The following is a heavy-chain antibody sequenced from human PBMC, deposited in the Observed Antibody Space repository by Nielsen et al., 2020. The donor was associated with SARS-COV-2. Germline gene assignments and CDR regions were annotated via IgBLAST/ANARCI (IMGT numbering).Heavy chain of an antibody. Sequence: GGSLRLSCAASGFTFSSYAMHWVRQAPGKGLEWVAVIWYDGGNEYYADSVKGRFTISRDNSKNTLYVQMNSLRAEDTAVYFCARDWSRAFDVWGQGTMVTVSS. V-gene: IGHV3-33*01. CDR1: GFTFSSYA. J-gene: IGHJ3*01. CDR3: ARDWSRAFDV. CDR2: IWYDGGNE.